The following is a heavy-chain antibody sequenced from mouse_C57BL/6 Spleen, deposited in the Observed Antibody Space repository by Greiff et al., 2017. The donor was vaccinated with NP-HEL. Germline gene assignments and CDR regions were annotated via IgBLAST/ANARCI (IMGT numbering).Heavy chain of an antibody. Sequence: QVQLQQPGAELLLPGASGKRSCKAPANTFPGSWMHGVKRRPGQGLGWIGEIDPSDSYTNYNQKFKGKSTLTVDKSSSTAYMQLSSLTSEDSAVYYCARRSITTVVSLDYWGQGTSVTVSS. J-gene: IGHJ4*01. D-gene: IGHD1-1*01. CDR3: ARRSITTVVSLDY. CDR1: ANTFPGSW. CDR2: IDPSDSYT. V-gene: IGHV1-69*01.